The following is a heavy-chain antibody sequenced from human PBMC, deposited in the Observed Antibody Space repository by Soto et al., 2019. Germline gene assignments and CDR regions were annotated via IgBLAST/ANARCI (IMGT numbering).Heavy chain of an antibody. Sequence: GGSLRLSCAASGFTFSNYAMHWVRQAPGKGLEWVAIVSYDGDNEYYADSVRGRFFISRDNSRNTLYLQTSSLRHEDTAVYYCAKDGGPAYCNSPRCSAEHFDYWGQGTQVTVSS. CDR3: AKDGGPAYCNSPRCSAEHFDY. D-gene: IGHD2-2*01. CDR2: VSYDGDNE. CDR1: GFTFSNYA. V-gene: IGHV3-30*18. J-gene: IGHJ4*02.